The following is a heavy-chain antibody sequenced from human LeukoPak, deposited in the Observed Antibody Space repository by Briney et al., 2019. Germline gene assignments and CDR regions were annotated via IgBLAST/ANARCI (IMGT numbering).Heavy chain of an antibody. J-gene: IGHJ6*02. CDR2: IYYSGST. Sequence: SETLSLTRTVSGVSISSYFWSWVRQPPGKGLEWIGYIYYSGSTDYNPSLKSRVTISVDTSKNQFSLKLSSVTAADTAVYYCARLTKVNYYYGMDVWGQGTTVTVSS. D-gene: IGHD4-17*01. CDR1: GVSISSYF. V-gene: IGHV4-59*01. CDR3: ARLTKVNYYYGMDV.